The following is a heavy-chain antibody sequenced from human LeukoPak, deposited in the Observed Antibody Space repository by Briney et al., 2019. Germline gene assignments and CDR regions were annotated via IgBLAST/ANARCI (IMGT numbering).Heavy chain of an antibody. D-gene: IGHD6-19*01. CDR1: GYTFTSYG. J-gene: IGHJ4*02. CDR2: ISAYNGNT. V-gene: IGHV1-18*01. Sequence: ASVKVSCKASGYTFTSYGISWVRQAPGQGLEWMGWISAYNGNTNYAQKLQGRVTMTTDTSTSTAYMELRSLRSDDTAVYYCARDREGSSGWYNEGDYWGQGTLVTVSS. CDR3: ARDREGSSGWYNEGDY.